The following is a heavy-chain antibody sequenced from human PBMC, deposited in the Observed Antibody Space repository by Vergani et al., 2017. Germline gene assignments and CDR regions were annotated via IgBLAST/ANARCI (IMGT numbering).Heavy chain of an antibody. CDR1: GGSISSGSYY. Sequence: QVQLQESGPGLVKPSQTLSLTCTVSGGSISSGSYYWSWIRQPAGKGLEWIGRIYTSGSTNYNPSLKSRVTISVDTSKNQFSLKLSSVTAADTAVYYCAREGVPYCSSTNCYNLFDYWGQGTLVTVSS. CDR3: AREGVPYCSSTNCYNLFDY. V-gene: IGHV4-61*02. CDR2: IYTSGST. J-gene: IGHJ4*02. D-gene: IGHD2-2*02.